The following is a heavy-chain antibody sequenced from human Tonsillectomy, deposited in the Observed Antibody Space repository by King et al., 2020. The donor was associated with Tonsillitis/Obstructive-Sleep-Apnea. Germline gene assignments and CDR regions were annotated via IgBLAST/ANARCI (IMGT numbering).Heavy chain of an antibody. V-gene: IGHV3-64D*06. CDR2: ISGNGGST. D-gene: IGHD2-2*02. CDR3: VKADCSSTSCYTFDC. J-gene: IGHJ4*02. Sequence: VQLVESGGGLVQPGGSLRLSCSASGFTFSSYAMHWVRQAPGKGLEYVSAISGNGGSTYCADSVKGRFTISRDTSKNTLDLQMSSLLAEDTAVYYCVKADCSSTSCYTFDCWGQGTLVTVSS. CDR1: GFTFSSYA.